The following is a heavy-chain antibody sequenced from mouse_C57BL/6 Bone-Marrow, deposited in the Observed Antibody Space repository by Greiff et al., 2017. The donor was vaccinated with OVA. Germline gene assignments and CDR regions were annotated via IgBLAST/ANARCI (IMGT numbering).Heavy chain of an antibody. CDR1: GYSFTGYY. V-gene: IGHV1-43*01. D-gene: IGHD3-2*02. Sequence: EVQLVESGPALVKPGASVQISCKASGYSFTGYYMHWVKQSSEKSLEWIGEINPSTGGTSYNQKFKGKATLTVDKSSSTAYMQLKSLTSEDSAVYYCARSQLRFWFAYWGQGTLVTVSA. J-gene: IGHJ3*01. CDR3: ARSQLRFWFAY. CDR2: INPSTGGT.